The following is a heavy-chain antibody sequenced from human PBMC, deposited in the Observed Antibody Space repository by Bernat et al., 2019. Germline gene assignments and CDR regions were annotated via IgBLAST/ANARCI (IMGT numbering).Heavy chain of an antibody. CDR2: IYYSGST. J-gene: IGHJ4*02. Sequence: QLQLQESGPGLVKPSETLSLTCTVSGGSITTDNYYWGWIRQPPGKGLEWIGSIYYSGSTYYNPSLKSRVTISVDTSKNQFSLYLSSVTAADTAVYYCAKQGGRGGFRELFLIDYWGQGSLVTVSS. D-gene: IGHD3-10*01. V-gene: IGHV4-39*01. CDR1: GGSITTDNYY. CDR3: AKQGGRGGFRELFLIDY.